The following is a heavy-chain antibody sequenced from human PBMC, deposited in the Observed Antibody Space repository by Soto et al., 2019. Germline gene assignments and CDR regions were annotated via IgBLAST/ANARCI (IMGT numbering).Heavy chain of an antibody. CDR3: ARSVYCSGGSCYYFFDY. J-gene: IGHJ4*02. CDR1: GFTFSSNW. D-gene: IGHD2-15*01. CDR2: INSDGSST. Sequence: EVQLVESGGGLVQPGGSLRLSCAASGFTFSSNWMHWVRQAPGRGLGWVSRINSDGSSTTYADSVKGRFTISRDNAKNTLYLQMNSLRAEDTAVYYCARSVYCSGGSCYYFFDYWGQGTLVTVSS. V-gene: IGHV3-74*01.